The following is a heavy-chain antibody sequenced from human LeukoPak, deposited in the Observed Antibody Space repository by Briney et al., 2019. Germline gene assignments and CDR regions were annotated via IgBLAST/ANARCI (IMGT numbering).Heavy chain of an antibody. D-gene: IGHD1-26*01. J-gene: IGHJ4*02. CDR1: GFKFTNHA. CDR2: VSYDTTDK. Sequence: PGGSLRLSCSASGFKFTNHALHWVRQSPGKGLEWLSFVSYDTTDKHYAASVKGRFTISRDNSKNTLYLQMNSLRAEDTAVYYCARDLRYSGSYYFDYWGQGTLVTVSS. V-gene: IGHV3-30*04. CDR3: ARDLRYSGSYYFDY.